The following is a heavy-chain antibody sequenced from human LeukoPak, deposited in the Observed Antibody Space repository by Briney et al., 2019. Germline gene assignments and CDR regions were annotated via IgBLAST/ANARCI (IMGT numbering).Heavy chain of an antibody. V-gene: IGHV1-69*01. CDR2: ILPIFGTA. CDR3: ARDSITMVRGVTQEGWFDP. J-gene: IGHJ5*02. D-gene: IGHD3-10*01. Sequence: GASVKVSCKASGGTFSSYAISWVRQAPGQGLEWMGGILPIFGTANYAQKFQGRVTITADESTSTAYMELSSLRSEDTAVYYCARDSITMVRGVTQEGWFDPWGQGTLVTVSS. CDR1: GGTFSSYA.